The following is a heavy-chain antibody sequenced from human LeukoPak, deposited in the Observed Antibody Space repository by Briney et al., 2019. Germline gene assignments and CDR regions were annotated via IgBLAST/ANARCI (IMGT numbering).Heavy chain of an antibody. D-gene: IGHD4-23*01. Sequence: PSGTLSLTCAVSGGSISSSNWWSWVRQPPGKGLEWIGEIYHSGSTDYNPSLRSRVTISVDKSKNQFSLKLSSVTAADTAVYYCARSWFDYGGKNNAFDIWGQGTMVTVSS. CDR2: IYHSGST. CDR1: GGSISSSNW. J-gene: IGHJ3*02. CDR3: ARSWFDYGGKNNAFDI. V-gene: IGHV4-4*02.